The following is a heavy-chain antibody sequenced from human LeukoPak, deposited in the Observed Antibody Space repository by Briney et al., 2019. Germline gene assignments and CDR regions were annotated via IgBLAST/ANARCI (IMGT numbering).Heavy chain of an antibody. CDR2: IIPIFGTA. J-gene: IGHJ6*02. D-gene: IGHD2-2*01. CDR3: ARGKLCSSTSCYAPYYYYGMDV. V-gene: IGHV1-69*13. Sequence: SVKVSCEASGGTFSSYAISWVRQAPGQGLEWMGGIIPIFGTANYAQKFQGRVTITADESTSTAYMELSSLRSEDTAVYYCARGKLCSSTSCYAPYYYYGMDVWGQGTTVTVSS. CDR1: GGTFSSYA.